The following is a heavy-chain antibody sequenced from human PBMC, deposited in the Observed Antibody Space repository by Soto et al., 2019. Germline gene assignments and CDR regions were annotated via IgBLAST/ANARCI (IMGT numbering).Heavy chain of an antibody. Sequence: QVQLQESGPGLVKPSQTLSLTCTVSGGSISSGGYYWSWIRQHPGKGLEWIGYIYYSGSTYYNPSTRRRFTISVDTSKNQSSVKLSSVTAAGTAVYYCARRYGGNFADWGQGTLVALSS. CDR3: ARRYGGNFAD. CDR2: IYYSGST. CDR1: GGSISSGGYY. D-gene: IGHD2-21*02. V-gene: IGHV4-31*03. J-gene: IGHJ4*02.